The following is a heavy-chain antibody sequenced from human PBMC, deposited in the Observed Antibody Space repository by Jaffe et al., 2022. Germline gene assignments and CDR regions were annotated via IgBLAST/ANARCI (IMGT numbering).Heavy chain of an antibody. D-gene: IGHD3-22*01. Sequence: QVQLQESGPGLVKPSQTLSLSCTVSGGSISSGNYFWSWIRQPAGKGLEWIGRIYTSGSTNYNPSLKSRVTISVDTSKNQFSLKLSSVTAADTAVYYCARSGYYYDSSGYYVDYWGQGTLVTVSS. J-gene: IGHJ4*02. CDR2: IYTSGST. CDR1: GGSISSGNYF. V-gene: IGHV4-61*02. CDR3: ARSGYYYDSSGYYVDY.